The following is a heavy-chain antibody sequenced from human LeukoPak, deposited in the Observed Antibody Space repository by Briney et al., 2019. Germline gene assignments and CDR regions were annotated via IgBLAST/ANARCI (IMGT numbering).Heavy chain of an antibody. CDR3: ARIAYDALDSYYYGMDV. J-gene: IGHJ6*02. V-gene: IGHV4-31*03. D-gene: IGHD3-3*01. CDR1: GGSISSGGYY. CDR2: ITYSGNT. Sequence: SETLSLTCTVSGGSISSGGYYWIWIRQHPGKGLEWIGYITYSGNTYYYPALNSRVTVSLDTSKTQFSLKLSSVTAADTAVYYCARIAYDALDSYYYGMDVWGQGTTVTVSS.